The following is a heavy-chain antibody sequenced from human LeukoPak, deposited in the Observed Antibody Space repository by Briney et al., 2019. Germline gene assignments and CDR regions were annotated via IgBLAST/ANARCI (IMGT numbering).Heavy chain of an antibody. J-gene: IGHJ6*03. V-gene: IGHV3-7*01. CDR1: GLIFSNSW. Sequence: GGSLRLSCAASGLIFSNSWMCWVRQAPGKGLEWVANIKPDGSERYYVDSVKGRFTIFRDNAKNSLYLQMNSLRAEDTAIYYCARDYFDSSDYPQTYYYYYMDVWGKGTTVTVSS. D-gene: IGHD3-22*01. CDR3: ARDYFDSSDYPQTYYYYYMDV. CDR2: IKPDGSER.